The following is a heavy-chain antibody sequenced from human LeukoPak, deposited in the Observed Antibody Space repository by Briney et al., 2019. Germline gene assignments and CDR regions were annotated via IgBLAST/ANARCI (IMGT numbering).Heavy chain of an antibody. Sequence: SETLSLTCAVYGGSFSGYYWSWIRQPPGKGLEWIGEINHSGSTNYNPSLKSRVTISVDTSKNQFSLKLSSVTAADTAVYYCARGLYYYGSGSHPFDYWGQGTLVTVSS. CDR2: INHSGST. J-gene: IGHJ4*02. V-gene: IGHV4-34*01. D-gene: IGHD3-10*01. CDR1: GGSFSGYY. CDR3: ARGLYYYGSGSHPFDY.